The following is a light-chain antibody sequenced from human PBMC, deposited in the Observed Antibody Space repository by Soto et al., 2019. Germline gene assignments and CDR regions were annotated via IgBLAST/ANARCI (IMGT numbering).Light chain of an antibody. CDR2: SAS. CDR3: QQYGSSPWT. V-gene: IGKV3-20*01. J-gene: IGKJ1*01. Sequence: EVVLTQSPGTLSLSPGERVTLSCRASQSVASSYLAWYQQKPGRAPRLLFYSASSRATGIPDRFSGSGSGTDFTLTISRLEPGDFAVYYCQQYGSSPWTFGQGTKVEIK. CDR1: QSVASSY.